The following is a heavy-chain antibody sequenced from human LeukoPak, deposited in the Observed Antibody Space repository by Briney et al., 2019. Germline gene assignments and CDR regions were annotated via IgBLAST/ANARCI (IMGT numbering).Heavy chain of an antibody. J-gene: IGHJ4*02. CDR2: TYHGGST. CDR3: ARGSSLTGYYTNFDY. V-gene: IGHV4-38-2*01. Sequence: SETLSLTCAVSGYSISSGYYWGWIRQPPGKGLEWIGSTYHGGSTYYNPSLKSRVTMSVDTSKNQFSLKLSSVTAADTAVYYCARGSSLTGYYTNFDYWGQGTLVTVSS. CDR1: GYSISSGYY. D-gene: IGHD3-9*01.